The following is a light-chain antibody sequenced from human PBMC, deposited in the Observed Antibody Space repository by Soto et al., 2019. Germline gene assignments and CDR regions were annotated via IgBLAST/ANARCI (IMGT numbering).Light chain of an antibody. CDR3: LQDYSSPLT. V-gene: IGKV1-6*01. CDR2: AAS. CDR1: QGIGID. J-gene: IGKJ4*01. Sequence: AIQMTQSPPSLSASVGDRVTITCRASQGIGIDLGWYQQKAGEAPKLLIYAASTLQSGVPSRFSGGGSGTEFTLTISSLQPEDFATYYCLQDYSSPLTFGGGTKVEIK.